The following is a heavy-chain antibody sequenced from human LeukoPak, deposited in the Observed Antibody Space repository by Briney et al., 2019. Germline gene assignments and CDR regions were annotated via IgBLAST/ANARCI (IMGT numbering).Heavy chain of an antibody. D-gene: IGHD3-22*01. CDR2: AQGDGRLQ. V-gene: IGHV3-33*01. CDR1: GFSFSTYG. J-gene: IGHJ4*02. CDR3: ATGGGFYYGH. Sequence: PGTSLGLSCAASGFSFSTYGMHWVRQAPGKGLEWVAAAQGDGRLQYYADSVKGRFTISKDISKSTLYVQMNSLRAEDTAVYYCATGGGFYYGHWGQGTLVTVSS.